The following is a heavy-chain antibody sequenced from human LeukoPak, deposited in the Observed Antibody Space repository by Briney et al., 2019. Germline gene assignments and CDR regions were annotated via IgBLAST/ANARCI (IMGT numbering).Heavy chain of an antibody. CDR2: VYSGGLT. CDR1: GFTVSDNY. V-gene: IGHV3-66*01. J-gene: IGHJ3*02. Sequence: GGSLRLSCAASGFTVSDNYMSWVRQAPGKGLEWVSTVYSGGLTYYADPVKGRFTISRDNSKNTLYLQMNSLRAEDTAVYYCARVSGLPAFDIWGQGTMVTVSS. CDR3: ARVSGLPAFDI. D-gene: IGHD2-15*01.